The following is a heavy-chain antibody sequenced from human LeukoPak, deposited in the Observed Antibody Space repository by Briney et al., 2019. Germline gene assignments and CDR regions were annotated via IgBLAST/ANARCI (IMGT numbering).Heavy chain of an antibody. Sequence: SVKVSCKASGGTFSSYAISWVRQAPGQGLEWMGGIIPIFGTANYAQRFQGRVTITADESTSTAYMELSSLRSEDTAVYYCARAKWSAYYFDYWGQGTLVTVSS. J-gene: IGHJ4*02. CDR1: GGTFSSYA. V-gene: IGHV1-69*13. CDR2: IIPIFGTA. CDR3: ARAKWSAYYFDY. D-gene: IGHD2-8*01.